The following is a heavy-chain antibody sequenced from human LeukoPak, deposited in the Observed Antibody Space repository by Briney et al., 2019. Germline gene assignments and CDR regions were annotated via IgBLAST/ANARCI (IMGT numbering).Heavy chain of an antibody. CDR3: ARGTTIADLDV. J-gene: IGHJ6*02. V-gene: IGHV3-33*01. Sequence: AVIWYDGSNKYYADSVKGRFTISRDNSKNTLYLQMNSLRAEDTAVYYCARGTTIADLDVWGQGTTVTVSS. CDR2: IWYDGSNK. D-gene: IGHD1-1*01.